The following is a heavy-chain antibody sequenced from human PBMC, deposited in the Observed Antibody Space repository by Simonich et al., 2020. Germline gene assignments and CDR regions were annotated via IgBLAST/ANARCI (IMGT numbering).Heavy chain of an antibody. CDR1: GYTFTSCG. J-gene: IGHJ4*02. CDR3: AGASRVTWWYCYFDY. Sequence: QVQLVQSGAEVKKPGASGKVSCKASGYTFTSCGISWVGKAPGQGLGWMVCVRAYNGNTNNAQTLHGSVTMTTDTSTSTDYMELRSLGSDDTAVYYCAGASRVTWWYCYFDYWGQGTLVTVSS. D-gene: IGHD2-15*01. V-gene: IGHV1-18*01. CDR2: VRAYNGNT.